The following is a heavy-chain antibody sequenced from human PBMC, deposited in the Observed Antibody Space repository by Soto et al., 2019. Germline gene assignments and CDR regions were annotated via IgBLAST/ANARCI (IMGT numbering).Heavy chain of an antibody. CDR1: GYNFNNYG. J-gene: IGHJ3*01. D-gene: IGHD2-21*02. V-gene: IGHV1-18*01. Sequence: QVQLVQSGPEVKKPGASVTLSCKASGYNFNNYGISWVRQAPGQGLEWMGWISGNNGNTKYGQKFQGRVSLTTDSSTSTAYMEVRSLRSDDTADYYCVRRVVTTLDDAFDFWGPGTRVTVSS. CDR3: VRRVVTTLDDAFDF. CDR2: ISGNNGNT.